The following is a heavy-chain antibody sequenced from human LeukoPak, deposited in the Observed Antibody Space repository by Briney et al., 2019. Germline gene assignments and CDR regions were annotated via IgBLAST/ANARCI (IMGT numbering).Heavy chain of an antibody. D-gene: IGHD3-10*01. CDR2: INHSGST. J-gene: IGHJ5*02. CDR1: GGSFSGYY. Sequence: SETLSLTCAVYGGSFSGYYWSWIRQPPGKGVEWIGEINHSGSTNYNPSLKSRVTISVDTSKNQFSLKLSSVTAADTAVYYCARGHYYGSGSYSDNWFDPWGQGTLVTVSS. V-gene: IGHV4-34*01. CDR3: ARGHYYGSGSYSDNWFDP.